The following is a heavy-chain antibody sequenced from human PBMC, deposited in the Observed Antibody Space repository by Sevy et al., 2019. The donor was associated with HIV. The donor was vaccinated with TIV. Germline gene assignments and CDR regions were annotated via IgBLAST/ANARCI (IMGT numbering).Heavy chain of an antibody. V-gene: IGHV3-30*04. D-gene: IGHD2-21*02. J-gene: IGHJ4*02. CDR1: GFTFSDYD. Sequence: GESLRLSCAASGFTFSDYDMHWVRQAPGKGLEWVAVMSHDGNYKNHADSVKVRFTISRDNFKNMLYLQMNSLRVEDTAVYFCARLFSCGGDCYYLDYWGQGAPVTVSS. CDR2: MSHDGNYK. CDR3: ARLFSCGGDCYYLDY.